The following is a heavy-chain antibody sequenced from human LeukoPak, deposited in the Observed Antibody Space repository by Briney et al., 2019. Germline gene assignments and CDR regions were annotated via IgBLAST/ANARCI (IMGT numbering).Heavy chain of an antibody. CDR1: GFIFSTYE. J-gene: IGHJ4*02. D-gene: IGHD2-21*01. CDR3: ARDGPAYSFEY. Sequence: GGSLRLSCAASGFIFSTYEMHWVRQAPGKGLGWVSYISTSGSTIYYADSVKGRFTFSRDNARNSLFLQMNRLRAEDTAVYYCARDGPAYSFEYWGQGTLVTVST. CDR2: ISTSGSTI. V-gene: IGHV3-48*03.